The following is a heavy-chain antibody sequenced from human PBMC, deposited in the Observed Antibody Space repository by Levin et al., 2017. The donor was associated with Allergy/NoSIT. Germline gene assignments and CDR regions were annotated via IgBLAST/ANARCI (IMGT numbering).Heavy chain of an antibody. CDR2: ISHSGST. Sequence: SQTLSLTCTVSGDSVSSGSYFWSWIRQPPGKGLEWIGYISHSGSTNYNPSLKSRVTILVDTSKNQFSLRLTSVTAADTAIYSCAREVRSGSYFDSWGQGSLVTVSS. J-gene: IGHJ4*02. CDR3: AREVRSGSYFDS. CDR1: GDSVSSGSYF. V-gene: IGHV4-61*01. D-gene: IGHD1-26*01.